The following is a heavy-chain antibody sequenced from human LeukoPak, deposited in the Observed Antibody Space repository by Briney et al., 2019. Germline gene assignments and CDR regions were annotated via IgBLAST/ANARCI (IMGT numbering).Heavy chain of an antibody. CDR1: GYSFSNYW. D-gene: IGHD4-17*01. V-gene: IGHV5-51*01. Sequence: GGSLKISCKGSGYSFSNYWIGWVRQMPGKGLEWMGIIYPGDSDTRYSPSFEGQVTISVDKSITTVYLQWSSLKASDSAMYYCARRINDNGDYRGSFGYWGQGTLVTVSS. CDR2: IYPGDSDT. CDR3: ARRINDNGDYRGSFGY. J-gene: IGHJ4*02.